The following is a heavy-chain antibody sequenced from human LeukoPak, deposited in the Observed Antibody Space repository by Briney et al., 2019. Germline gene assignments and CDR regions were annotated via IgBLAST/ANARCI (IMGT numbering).Heavy chain of an antibody. D-gene: IGHD5-24*01. CDR3: ASPGPGGDGYNSYYGMDV. J-gene: IGHJ6*02. CDR1: GGTFSSYT. V-gene: IGHV1-69*02. Sequence: SVKVSCKASGGTFSSYTISWVRQAPGQGLEWMGRIIPILGIANYAQKFQGRVTITADESTSTAYMELSSLRSEDTAVYYCASPGPGGDGYNSYYGMDVWGQGTTVTVSS. CDR2: IIPILGIA.